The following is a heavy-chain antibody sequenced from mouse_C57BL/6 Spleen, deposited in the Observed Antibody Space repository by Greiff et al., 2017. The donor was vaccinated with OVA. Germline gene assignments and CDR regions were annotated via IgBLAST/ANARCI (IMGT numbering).Heavy chain of an antibody. CDR2: IDPSDSYT. Sequence: QVQLQQPGAELVMPGASVKLSCKASGYTFNSYWMHWVKQRPGQGLEWIGEIDPSDSYTNYNQKFKGKSTLTVDKSSSTAYMQLSSLTSEDSAVYYCARGDDYFDYWGQGTTLTVSS. D-gene: IGHD3-3*01. CDR1: GYTFNSYW. V-gene: IGHV1-69*01. CDR3: ARGDDYFDY. J-gene: IGHJ2*01.